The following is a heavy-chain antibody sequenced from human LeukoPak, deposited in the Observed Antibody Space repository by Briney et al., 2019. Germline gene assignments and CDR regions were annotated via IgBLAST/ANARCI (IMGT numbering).Heavy chain of an antibody. J-gene: IGHJ6*02. CDR1: GFTVSSNY. Sequence: GGSLRLSCAASGFTVSSNYMSWVRQAPGKGLEWVSVIYSGGSTYYADSVKGRFTISRDNSKNTLYLQMNSLRAEDTAVYYCARDPYGSGNYGMDVWGQGTTVTVSS. CDR2: IYSGGST. D-gene: IGHD3-10*01. V-gene: IGHV3-53*01. CDR3: ARDPYGSGNYGMDV.